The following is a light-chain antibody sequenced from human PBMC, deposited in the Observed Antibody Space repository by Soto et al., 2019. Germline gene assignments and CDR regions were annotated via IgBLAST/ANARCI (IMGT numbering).Light chain of an antibody. CDR2: ATS. Sequence: EIVMTQSPATLSVSPGERATLSCRASQSVSSNLAWYQQKPGQAPRLLIYATSTRATGIPDRFSGSGSGTEFTLNIISLQSEDFAVYHCQQYDNKPPITFGQGTRLEIK. CDR1: QSVSSN. J-gene: IGKJ5*01. V-gene: IGKV3-15*01. CDR3: QQYDNKPPIT.